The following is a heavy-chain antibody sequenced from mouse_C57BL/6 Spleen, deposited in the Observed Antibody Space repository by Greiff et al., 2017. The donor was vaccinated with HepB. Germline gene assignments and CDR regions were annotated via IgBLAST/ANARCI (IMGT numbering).Heavy chain of an antibody. J-gene: IGHJ4*01. Sequence: VKLQESGPELVKPGASVKISCKASGYAFSSSWMNWVKQRPGKGLEWIGRIYPGDGDTNYNGKFKGKATLTADKSSSTAYMQLSSLTSEDSAVYFCARERDYYGSSYNYAMDYWGQGTSVTVSS. CDR3: ARERDYYGSSYNYAMDY. V-gene: IGHV1-82*01. D-gene: IGHD1-1*01. CDR1: GYAFSSSW. CDR2: IYPGDGDT.